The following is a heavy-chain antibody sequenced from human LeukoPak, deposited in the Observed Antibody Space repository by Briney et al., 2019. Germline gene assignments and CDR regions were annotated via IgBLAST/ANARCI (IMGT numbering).Heavy chain of an antibody. CDR1: GYTFTSYY. V-gene: IGHV1-46*01. CDR2: INPSGGST. J-gene: IGHJ4*02. D-gene: IGHD2-2*01. CDR3: ARDREYQLQDY. Sequence: ASVKVSCKASGYTFTSYYMHWVRQAPGQGLEWMGIINPSGGSTSYAQKFQGRVTITADKSTSTAYMELSSLRSEDTAVYYCARDREYQLQDYWGQGTLVTVSS.